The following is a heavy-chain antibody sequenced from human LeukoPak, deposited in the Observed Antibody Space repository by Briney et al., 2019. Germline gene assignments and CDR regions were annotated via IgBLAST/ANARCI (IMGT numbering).Heavy chain of an antibody. J-gene: IGHJ4*02. D-gene: IGHD5-18*01. CDR2: IIPIFGTA. Sequence: GASVKVSCKATGYNFNGYYIHWVRQAPGQGLEWMGGIIPIFGTANYAQKFQGRVTITTDESTSTAYMELSSLRSEDTAVYYCAEVDTAMVKRGWGQGTLVTVSS. V-gene: IGHV1-69*05. CDR3: AEVDTAMVKRG. CDR1: GYNFNGYY.